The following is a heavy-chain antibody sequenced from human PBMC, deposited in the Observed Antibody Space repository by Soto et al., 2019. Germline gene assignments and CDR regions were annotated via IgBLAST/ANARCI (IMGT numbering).Heavy chain of an antibody. CDR3: ARPWYSGSYLVWFDP. CDR2: IYYTGST. J-gene: IGHJ5*02. CDR1: GDSISRGGYY. D-gene: IGHD1-26*01. Sequence: SETLSITCTVSGDSISRGGYYWSWIRQHPGKGLEWIGYIYYTGSTYYNPSLKSRVTISVDTSKNQFSLKLSSVTAADTAVYYCARPWYSGSYLVWFDPWGQGTLVTVSS. V-gene: IGHV4-31*03.